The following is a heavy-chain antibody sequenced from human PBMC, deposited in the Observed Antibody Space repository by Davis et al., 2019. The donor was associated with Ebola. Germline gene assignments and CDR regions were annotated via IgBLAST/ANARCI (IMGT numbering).Heavy chain of an antibody. CDR1: WFTVSSNY. D-gene: IGHD6-25*01. J-gene: IGHJ6*02. V-gene: IGHV3-53*01. Sequence: GESLKTSCAAPWFTVSSNYMSWVRQAPGKGLEWVSVIYNGGSTYYADSVKGRFTISRDNSKNTLYLRMNRLRAEDTAVYVCARQRPYYSYGRDVWGQGTTVTVSS. CDR2: IYNGGST. CDR3: ARQRPYYSYGRDV.